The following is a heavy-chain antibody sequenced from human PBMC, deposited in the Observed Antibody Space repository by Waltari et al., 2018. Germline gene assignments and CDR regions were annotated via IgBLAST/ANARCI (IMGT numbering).Heavy chain of an antibody. CDR1: GGTFSSYA. V-gene: IGHV1-69*05. CDR2: IIPIFGTA. Sequence: QVQLVQSGAEVKKPGSSVKVSCKASGGTFSSYAISWVRQAHGQGLKWMGGIIPIFGTANYAQKFQGRVTITTDESTSTAYMELSSLRSEDTAVYYCARLYCSSTSCYDPSNYYFDYWGQGTLVTVSS. D-gene: IGHD2-2*01. J-gene: IGHJ4*02. CDR3: ARLYCSSTSCYDPSNYYFDY.